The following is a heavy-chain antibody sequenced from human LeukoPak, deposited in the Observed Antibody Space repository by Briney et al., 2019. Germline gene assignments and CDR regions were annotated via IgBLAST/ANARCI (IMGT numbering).Heavy chain of an antibody. Sequence: GGSLRLSCTASTLTLNNYWMSWVRQAPGKGLEWVANIKQDGSEKYHVDSVKGRFTISRDNAKNSLYLQMNSLRAEDTAVYYCASRAGYTGSWSAFDYWGQGTLVTVTS. D-gene: IGHD6-13*01. J-gene: IGHJ4*02. V-gene: IGHV3-7*05. CDR3: ASRAGYTGSWSAFDY. CDR2: IKQDGSEK. CDR1: TLTLNNYW.